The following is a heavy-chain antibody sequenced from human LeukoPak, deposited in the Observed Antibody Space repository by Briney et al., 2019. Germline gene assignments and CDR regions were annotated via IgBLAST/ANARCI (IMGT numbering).Heavy chain of an antibody. D-gene: IGHD6-13*01. CDR2: INPTSGGT. CDR3: ARDGIELGLQQQLVLKRDWFDP. CDR1: GYTFTDYY. Sequence: ASVKVSCKAAGYTFTDYYIHWVRQAHGQGLEWVGWINPTSGGTTYAQRFQGRVTVTRDTSIGTAYMELTRLRSDDTAVYYCARDGIELGLQQQLVLKRDWFDPWGQGTLVTVSS. V-gene: IGHV1-2*02. J-gene: IGHJ5*02.